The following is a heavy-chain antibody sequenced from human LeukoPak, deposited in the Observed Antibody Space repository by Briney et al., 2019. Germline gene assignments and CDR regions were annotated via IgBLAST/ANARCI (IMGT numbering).Heavy chain of an antibody. V-gene: IGHV4-39*01. J-gene: IGHJ4*02. CDR1: GASISSSSYY. D-gene: IGHD6-6*01. CDR3: ARLGRLSSSSGFFDY. CDR2: IYYGESP. Sequence: SETLSLTCTVSGASISSSSYYWGWVRQPPGKGLEWIGSIYYGESPYYTASLESRVTISVDTSNNQFSLKLSSVTAAGTAVYYCARLGRLSSSSGFFDYWGQGALVTVSS.